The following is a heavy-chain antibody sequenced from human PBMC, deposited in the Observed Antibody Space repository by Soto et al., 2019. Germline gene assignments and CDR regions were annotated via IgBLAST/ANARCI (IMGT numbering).Heavy chain of an antibody. CDR3: ARVGYDILTGYPFDP. Sequence: PSETLSLTCTVSGGSISSYYWSWIRQPPGKGLEWIGYIYYSGSTNYNPSLKSRVTISVDTSKNQFSLKLSSVTAADTAVYYCARVGYDILTGYPFDPWAQRTLVTVSS. CDR1: GGSISSYY. D-gene: IGHD3-9*01. J-gene: IGHJ5*02. CDR2: IYYSGST. V-gene: IGHV4-59*01.